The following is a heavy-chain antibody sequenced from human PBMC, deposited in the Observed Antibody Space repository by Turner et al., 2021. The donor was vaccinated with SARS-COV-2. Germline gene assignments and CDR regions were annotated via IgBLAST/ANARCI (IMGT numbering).Heavy chain of an antibody. J-gene: IGHJ3*01. D-gene: IGHD1-1*01. CDR2: VDDSGRT. V-gene: IGHV4-39*02. Sequence: QLHLQASGPGLVKPSETLSLTCTVSDDSIRNSVYFWVCFRQPPGKGLEWIATVDDSGRTYYNKSYKTSIQSRATLSVETSTKGLSLKLRSVTAADTAVYVCALNTTMREVVTGAFDFWGQGTMVTVSS. CDR1: DDSIRNSVYF. CDR3: ALNTTMREVVTGAFDF.